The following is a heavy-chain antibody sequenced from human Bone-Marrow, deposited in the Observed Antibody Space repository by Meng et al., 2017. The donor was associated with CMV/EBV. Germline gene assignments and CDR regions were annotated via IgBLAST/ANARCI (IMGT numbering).Heavy chain of an antibody. CDR2: INPNSGGT. V-gene: IGHV1-2*02. J-gene: IGHJ4*02. D-gene: IGHD2-2*01. CDR1: GYTFTGYY. CDR3: ARELWDLGYCSSTSCRGGTGVDY. Sequence: ASVKVSCKASGYTFTGYYMHWVRQAPGQGLEWMGWINPNSGGTNYAQKFQGRVTMTRDTSISTAYMELSRLRSDDTAVYYCARELWDLGYCSSTSCRGGTGVDYWGQGTRVTGSS.